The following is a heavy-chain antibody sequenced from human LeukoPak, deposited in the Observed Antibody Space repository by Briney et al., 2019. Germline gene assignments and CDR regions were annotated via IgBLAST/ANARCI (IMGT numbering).Heavy chain of an antibody. J-gene: IGHJ4*02. D-gene: IGHD6-19*01. CDR3: SRSRGSGWPDDC. V-gene: IGHV3-49*03. CDR1: GFIFGDHA. Sequence: GGSLRLSCTASGFIFGDHALSWFRQAPGNGLEWVGFIRSKNYGGTEEYAASVKGRFTISRDDSKSIAYLQMNTLKIEDTAVYYCSRSRGSGWPDDCWGQGTLVTVSS. CDR2: IRSKNYGGTE.